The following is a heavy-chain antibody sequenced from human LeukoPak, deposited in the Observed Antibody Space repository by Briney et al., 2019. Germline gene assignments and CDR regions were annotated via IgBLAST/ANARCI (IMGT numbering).Heavy chain of an antibody. Sequence: PGGSLRLSCAASRFTFSSYAMSWVRQAPGKGLEWVSAISGSGGSTYYADSVKGRFTISRDNSKNTLYLQMNSLRAEDTAVYYCAKARERLTIVVVMDYWGQGTLVTVSS. J-gene: IGHJ4*02. V-gene: IGHV3-23*01. CDR2: ISGSGGST. CDR1: RFTFSSYA. CDR3: AKARERLTIVVVMDY. D-gene: IGHD3-22*01.